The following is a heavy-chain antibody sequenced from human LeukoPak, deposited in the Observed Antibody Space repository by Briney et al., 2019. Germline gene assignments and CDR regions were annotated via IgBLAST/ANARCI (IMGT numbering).Heavy chain of an antibody. D-gene: IGHD3-10*01. J-gene: IGHJ4*02. Sequence: GGSLRLSCAASGFTFSSYWMSWVRQAPGKGLEWVANIKQDGSEKYYVDSVKGRFTISRDNAKNLLYLQMNSLRAEDTAVYYCARAPMVRGAFFDYWGQGTLVTVSS. V-gene: IGHV3-7*04. CDR2: IKQDGSEK. CDR3: ARAPMVRGAFFDY. CDR1: GFTFSSYW.